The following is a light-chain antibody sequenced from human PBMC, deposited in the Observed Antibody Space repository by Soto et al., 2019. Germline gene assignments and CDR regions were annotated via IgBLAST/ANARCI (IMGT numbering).Light chain of an antibody. V-gene: IGLV2-14*01. CDR1: SSDVGGYNY. CDR2: EVS. J-gene: IGLJ2*01. Sequence: QSALTQPASVSGSPGQSITISCTGTSSDVGGYNYVSWYQQHPGKAPKLMIYEVSDRPSGVSNRFSASKSGNTASLTISGLQAEDEADYYCSSYTSSGTLVFGGGTKLTVL. CDR3: SSYTSSGTLV.